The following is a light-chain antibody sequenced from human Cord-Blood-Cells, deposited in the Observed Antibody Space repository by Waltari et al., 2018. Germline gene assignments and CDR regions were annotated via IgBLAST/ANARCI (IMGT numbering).Light chain of an antibody. CDR3: SSYTSSSTYVV. Sequence: QSALTQPASVSGSPGQSLTISCTGTSSHVGGYNYVSSYQPHPGKAPQLMLYEVSNRPSGVSNRFSGSKSGNTASLTISGLQAEDEADYYCSSYTSSSTYVVFGGGTKLTVL. J-gene: IGLJ2*01. V-gene: IGLV2-14*01. CDR2: EVS. CDR1: SSHVGGYNY.